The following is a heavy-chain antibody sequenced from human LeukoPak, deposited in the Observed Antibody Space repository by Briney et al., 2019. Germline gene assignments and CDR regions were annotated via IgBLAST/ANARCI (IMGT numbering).Heavy chain of an antibody. CDR2: INHSGST. V-gene: IGHV4-34*01. Sequence: TSETLSLTCAVYGGSFSGYYWSRIRQPPGKGLEWIGEINHSGSTNYNPSLKSRVTISVDTSKNQFSPKLNSVTAADTAVYYCARGPVVVPAAMSCYMDVWGKGTTVTVSS. J-gene: IGHJ6*03. CDR3: ARGPVVVPAAMSCYMDV. CDR1: GGSFSGYY. D-gene: IGHD2-2*01.